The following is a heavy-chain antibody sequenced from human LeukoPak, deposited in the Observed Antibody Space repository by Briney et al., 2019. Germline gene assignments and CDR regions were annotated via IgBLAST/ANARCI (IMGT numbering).Heavy chain of an antibody. CDR1: GFIFNNYG. V-gene: IGHV3-23*01. D-gene: IGHD3-22*01. CDR2: ISNDGGGT. Sequence: PGGSLRLSCAASGFIFNNYGLVWVRQAPGKGLEWVSAISNDGGGTTYADFVEGRFTISRDNSKNTLFLQMNSLRAEDTALYYCAKGSSGYFLDLWGQGTLVTVSS. CDR3: AKGSSGYFLDL. J-gene: IGHJ5*02.